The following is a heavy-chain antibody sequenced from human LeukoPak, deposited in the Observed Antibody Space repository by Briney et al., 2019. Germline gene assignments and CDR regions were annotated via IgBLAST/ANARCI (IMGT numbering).Heavy chain of an antibody. CDR2: IKQDGSEK. Sequence: GGSLRLSCAASGFTFSSYWMSWVRQAPGKGLEWVANIKQDGSEKYYVDSVKGRFTISRDNAKNSLYLQMNSLRAEDTAVYYCARIDRVYLNYYSSSSVPDAFDIWGQGTMVTVSS. D-gene: IGHD6-6*01. V-gene: IGHV3-7*01. J-gene: IGHJ3*02. CDR1: GFTFSSYW. CDR3: ARIDRVYLNYYSSSSVPDAFDI.